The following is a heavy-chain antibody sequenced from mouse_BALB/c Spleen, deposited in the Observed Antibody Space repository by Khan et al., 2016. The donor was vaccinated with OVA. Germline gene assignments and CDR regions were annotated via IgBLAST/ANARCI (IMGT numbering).Heavy chain of an antibody. V-gene: IGHV1-54*01. D-gene: IGHD2-1*01. J-gene: IGHJ3*01. CDR3: ARGGYGTLAY. CDR1: GYAFSDYL. Sequence: QVQLQQSGAELVRPGTSVKVSCKASGYAFSDYLIEWVKQRPGQGLEWIGVINPGSGNTNYNEKFKGKATLTADKSSSTAYMQLSSLTSDDSAVYCCARGGYGTLAYWGQGTPVTVSA. CDR2: INPGSGNT.